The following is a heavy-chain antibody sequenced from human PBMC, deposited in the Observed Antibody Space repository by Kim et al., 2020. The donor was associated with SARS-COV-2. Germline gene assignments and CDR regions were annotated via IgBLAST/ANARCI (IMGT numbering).Heavy chain of an antibody. J-gene: IGHJ6*01. CDR2: ISSSSSTI. V-gene: IGHV3-48*02. CDR3: ASQLGDSFHYYYYGMDV. CDR1: GFTFSSYS. Sequence: GGSLRLSCAASGFTFSSYSMNWVRQAPGKGLEWVSYISSSSSTIYYADSVKGRFTISRDNAKNSLYLQMNSLRDEDTAVYYCASQLGDSFHYYYYGMDVWGQGPTVPVPS. D-gene: IGHD5-18*01.